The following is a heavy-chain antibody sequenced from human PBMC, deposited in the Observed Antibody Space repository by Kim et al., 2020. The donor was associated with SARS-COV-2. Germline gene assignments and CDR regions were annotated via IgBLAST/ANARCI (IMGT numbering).Heavy chain of an antibody. CDR1: GFTVSSNY. J-gene: IGHJ6*02. V-gene: IGHV3-53*04. D-gene: IGHD2-15*01. Sequence: GGSLRLSCAASGFTVSSNYMSWVRQAPGKGLEWVSVIYSGGSTYYADSMKGRFTISRHNSKNTLYLQMNSLRAEDTAVYYCARYAPPGYCSGGSCPRPSSYYYYGMDVWGQGTTVTVSS. CDR2: IYSGGST. CDR3: ARYAPPGYCSGGSCPRPSSYYYYGMDV.